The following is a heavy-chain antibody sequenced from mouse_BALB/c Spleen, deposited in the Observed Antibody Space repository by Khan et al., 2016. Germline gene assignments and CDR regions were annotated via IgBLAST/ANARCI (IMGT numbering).Heavy chain of an antibody. CDR3: ARSLYDYDGAY. Sequence: QVQLQQSGAELVKPGASFKLSCNSSGYTFTSYWMHWVKQRPGQGLEWIGEINPRNGRTKYNEKFKSKATMNVDKSSSTAFMQLSSLTSEDSAVSYGARSLYDYDGAYWGQGTLVTVSA. CDR2: INPRNGRT. J-gene: IGHJ3*01. D-gene: IGHD2-4*01. CDR1: GYTFTSYW. V-gene: IGHV1S81*02.